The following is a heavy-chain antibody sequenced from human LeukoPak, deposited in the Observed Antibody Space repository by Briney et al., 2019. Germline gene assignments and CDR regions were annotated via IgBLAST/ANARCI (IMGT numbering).Heavy chain of an antibody. CDR2: IYDSGST. CDR1: GGSIRSSYYY. D-gene: IGHD2-2*01. J-gene: IGHJ5*02. CDR3: ARLQFCSVTSCYWFDP. Sequence: SETLSLTCTVSGGSIRSSYYYWGWIRQPPGKGLEWIGSIYDSGSTYYNPSLKSRVTISVDTSKNQFSLKLNSVAAADTAVYYCARLQFCSVTSCYWFDPWGQGTLVTVSS. V-gene: IGHV4-39*07.